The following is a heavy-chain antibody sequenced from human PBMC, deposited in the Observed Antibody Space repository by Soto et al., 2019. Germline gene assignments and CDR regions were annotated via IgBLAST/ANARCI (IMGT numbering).Heavy chain of an antibody. J-gene: IGHJ5*02. CDR1: SDSISSSYW. D-gene: IGHD2-15*01. V-gene: IGHV4-4*02. CDR3: ARRLVGGTNWFDP. CDR2: IYRSGGT. Sequence: QVQLQESGPGLVKPSETLSLTCAVLSDSISSSYWWSWVRQPPGKGLEWIGEIYRSGGTSYNPSLKNRVTMSVDKSKNQFSLKLTSVTAADTAVYFCARRLVGGTNWFDPWGQGTLVTVSS.